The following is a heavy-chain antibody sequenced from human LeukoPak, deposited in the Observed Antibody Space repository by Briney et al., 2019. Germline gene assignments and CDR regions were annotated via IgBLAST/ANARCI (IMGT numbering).Heavy chain of an antibody. CDR2: IYYSGST. Sequence: SETLSLTCTVAGGSISSGGYYWSWIRQHPGKGLEWIGYIYYSGSTYYNPSLKSRVTISVDTSKNQFSLKLSSVTAADTAVYYCARDRIGMVRGVITAYYYYYYGMDVWGQGTTVTVSS. CDR3: ARDRIGMVRGVITAYYYYYYGMDV. V-gene: IGHV4-31*03. CDR1: GGSISSGGYY. J-gene: IGHJ6*02. D-gene: IGHD3-10*01.